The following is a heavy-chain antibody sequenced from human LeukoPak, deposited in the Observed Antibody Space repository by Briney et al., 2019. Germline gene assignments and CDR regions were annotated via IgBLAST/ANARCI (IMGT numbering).Heavy chain of an antibody. J-gene: IGHJ4*02. CDR3: ARGGVDYYGSGTYYLMYYFDY. V-gene: IGHV3-23*01. D-gene: IGHD3-10*01. Sequence: GGSLRLSCAASGFTFNTYGMSWVRQAPGKGLEWVSGISGSGGATYYADSVKGRFTTSRDDPHKTLYLQMNSLRAEDTAVYFCARGGVDYYGSGTYYLMYYFDYWGQGALVTVSS. CDR1: GFTFNTYG. CDR2: ISGSGGAT.